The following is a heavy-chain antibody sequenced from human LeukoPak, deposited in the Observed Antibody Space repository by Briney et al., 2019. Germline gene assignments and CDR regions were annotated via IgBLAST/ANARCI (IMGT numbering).Heavy chain of an antibody. CDR2: INHSGST. Sequence: SETLSLTCAVYGGSFSGYYWSWIRQPPGKGLEWIGEINHSGSTNYNPSLKSRVTISVDTSKNQFSLKLSSVTAADTAVYYCARSRMVRGVIGYWGQGTLVTVSS. CDR3: ARSRMVRGVIGY. V-gene: IGHV4-34*01. D-gene: IGHD3-10*01. J-gene: IGHJ4*02. CDR1: GGSFSGYY.